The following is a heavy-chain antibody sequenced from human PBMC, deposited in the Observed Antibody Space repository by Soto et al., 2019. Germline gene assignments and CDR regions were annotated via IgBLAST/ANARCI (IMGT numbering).Heavy chain of an antibody. CDR1: GFTFRNYG. V-gene: IGHV3-30*18. CDR2: ISHDGSDK. D-gene: IGHD6-13*01. CDR3: AKENQHLVHDY. J-gene: IGHJ4*02. Sequence: GGSLRLSCAASGFTFRNYGMHWVRQAPGKGLEWVAVISHDGSDKYYADSMKGRFIISRDNSENTLFLNMNSLKPEDAAVYYCAKENQHLVHDYWGQGTLVTVSS.